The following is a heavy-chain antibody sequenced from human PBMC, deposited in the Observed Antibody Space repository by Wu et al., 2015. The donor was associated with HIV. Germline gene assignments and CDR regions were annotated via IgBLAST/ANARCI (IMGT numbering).Heavy chain of an antibody. J-gene: IGHJ4*02. CDR1: GYSFTDFY. CDR3: VRGGGGLRSVYFDY. V-gene: IGHV1-2*02. Sequence: QVQLVQSGAEVKKPGASVKVSCKVSGYSFTDFYIHWVRQAPGQGLEWMGWLNPNSGATNYARKFQGRVTMTRDTSISTAYMELSRLRSDDTAVYYCVRGGGGLRSVYFDYWGQGTLVTVSS. D-gene: IGHD5-12*01. CDR2: LNPNSGAT.